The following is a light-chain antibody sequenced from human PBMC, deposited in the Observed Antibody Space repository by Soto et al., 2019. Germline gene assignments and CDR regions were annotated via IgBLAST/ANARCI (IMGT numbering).Light chain of an antibody. CDR2: GAS. CDR1: QSVSSN. J-gene: IGKJ1*01. V-gene: IGKV3-15*01. CDR3: QQYNSWRS. Sequence: EIVLTQSPATLSVSPGEGATLSCRASQSVSSNLAWNQQKRGQAPRLLIYGASTRATGIPARFSGSVSGTDFTLTIRSLQSEDFAVYYGQQYNSWRSFGQGTKVESK.